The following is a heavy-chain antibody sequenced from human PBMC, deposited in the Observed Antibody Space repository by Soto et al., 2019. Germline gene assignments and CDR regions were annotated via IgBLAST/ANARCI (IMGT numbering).Heavy chain of an antibody. CDR1: GFTFSSYG. D-gene: IGHD3-9*01. J-gene: IGHJ4*02. V-gene: IGHV3-33*01. CDR3: ARELNAGADILTGYYPSFDY. CDR2: IWYDGSNK. Sequence: HPGGSLRLSCAASGFTFSSYGMHWVRQAPGKGLEWVAVIWYDGSNKYYADSVKGRFTISGDNSKNTLYLQVNSLRAEDTAVYYCARELNAGADILTGYYPSFDYWGQGTLVTVSS.